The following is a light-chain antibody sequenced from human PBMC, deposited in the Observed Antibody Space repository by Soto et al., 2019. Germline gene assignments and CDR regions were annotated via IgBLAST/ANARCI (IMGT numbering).Light chain of an antibody. CDR2: DAS. CDR1: QSVSSY. J-gene: IGKJ5*01. V-gene: IGKV3-11*01. Sequence: ETMLTQSPATLSLSPGERATLSCRASQSVSSYLAWYQQRPGQAPRLLIYDASNRATGIPARFSGSGSGTDFTLTISSLEAEDFAIYYCQQRSNWPPITFGQGTRLEIK. CDR3: QQRSNWPPIT.